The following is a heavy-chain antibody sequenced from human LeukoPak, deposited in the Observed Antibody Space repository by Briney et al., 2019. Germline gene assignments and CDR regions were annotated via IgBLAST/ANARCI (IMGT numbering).Heavy chain of an antibody. CDR2: IDYSGST. V-gene: IGHV4-34*01. CDR1: GGSFSGYY. D-gene: IGHD3-22*01. J-gene: IGHJ4*02. CDR3: ARGRYYFDSSGYDY. Sequence: SETLSLTCGVFGGSFSGYYWTWIRQSPGKGLEWIGEIDYSGSTNYNPSLKSRVTISVDTSKDQFSLRLSSVTDADTAVYYCARGRYYFDSSGYDYWGQGTLVTVSS.